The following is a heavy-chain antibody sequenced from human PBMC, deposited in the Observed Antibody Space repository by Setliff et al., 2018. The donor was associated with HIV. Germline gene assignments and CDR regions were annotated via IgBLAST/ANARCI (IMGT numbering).Heavy chain of an antibody. CDR2: LDPKDGKT. Sequence: ASVKVSCKVSGYTLTELSRHWVRQAPGKGLEWMGGLDPKDGKTMYAQKFQGRVTMTEDTSTDTAHMELRRLRSEDTAVYYCVIGSAARPFDYWGQGTLVTVSS. J-gene: IGHJ4*02. D-gene: IGHD6-6*01. CDR3: VIGSAARPFDY. V-gene: IGHV1-24*01. CDR1: GYTLTELS.